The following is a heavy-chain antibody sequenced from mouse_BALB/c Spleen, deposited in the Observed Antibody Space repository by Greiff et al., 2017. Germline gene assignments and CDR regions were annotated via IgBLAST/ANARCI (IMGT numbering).Heavy chain of an antibody. CDR2: ISSGSSTI. J-gene: IGHJ3*01. D-gene: IGHD2-10*02. V-gene: IGHV5-17*02. Sequence: EVKLMESGGGLVQPGGSRKLSCAASGFTFSSFGMHWVRQAPEKGLEWVAYISSGSSTIYYADTVKGRFTISRDNPKNTLFLQMTSLRSEDTAMYYCARGYGNPGIFAYWGQGTLVTVSA. CDR3: ARGYGNPGIFAY. CDR1: GFTFSSFG.